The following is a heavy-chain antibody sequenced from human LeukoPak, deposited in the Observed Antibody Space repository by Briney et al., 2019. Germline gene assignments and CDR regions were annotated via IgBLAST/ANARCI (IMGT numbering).Heavy chain of an antibody. J-gene: IGHJ6*02. CDR2: TYYSGIT. Sequence: SETLSLTCTVAGGSISSYYWSWIRQPPGKGLEWIGYTYYSGITNYNPSLKSRVTISVDTSKNQFSLKLSSVTAADTAVYYCARGHSTSSSYFCNGMDVWGQGTTVTVSS. CDR1: GGSISSYY. V-gene: IGHV4-59*12. D-gene: IGHD6-6*01. CDR3: ARGHSTSSSYFCNGMDV.